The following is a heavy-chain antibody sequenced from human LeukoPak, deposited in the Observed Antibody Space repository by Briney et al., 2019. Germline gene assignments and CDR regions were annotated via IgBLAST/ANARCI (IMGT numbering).Heavy chain of an antibody. D-gene: IGHD2-2*01. CDR2: ISYNGNDK. CDR1: GFTFNNYA. CDR3: AKEYCSSTSCYGEYGMDV. J-gene: IGHJ6*02. Sequence: GGSLRLSCAASGFTFNNYALHWVRQPPGKGLEWVSVISYNGNDKYYTDSVKGRFTISRDNSNNTLYLQMNSLRAEDTAVYYCAKEYCSSTSCYGEYGMDVWGQGTTVTVSS. V-gene: IGHV3-30-3*01.